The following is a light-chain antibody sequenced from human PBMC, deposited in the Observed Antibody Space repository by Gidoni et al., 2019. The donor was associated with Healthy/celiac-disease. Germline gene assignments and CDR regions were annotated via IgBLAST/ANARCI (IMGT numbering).Light chain of an antibody. CDR2: GAS. Sequence: EIVLTQSPGTLFLSPGERATLSCRASQSVNSSYLAWYQQKPGQAPRLLIYGASSRATGIPDRFSGSGSGTDFTLTISRLEPEDFAVYYCQQYGSSPRTFGQGTKVEIK. CDR3: QQYGSSPRT. CDR1: QSVNSSY. V-gene: IGKV3-20*01. J-gene: IGKJ1*01.